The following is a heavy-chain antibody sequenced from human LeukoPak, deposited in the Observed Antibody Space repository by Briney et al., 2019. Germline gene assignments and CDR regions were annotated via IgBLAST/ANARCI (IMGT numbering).Heavy chain of an antibody. J-gene: IGHJ4*02. V-gene: IGHV1-46*01. CDR2: INPSGGGT. CDR1: GYTFTNYY. CDR3: AREIGPRQLHLWGSAFDY. Sequence: ASVKVSCKASGYTFTNYYMHWVRQAPGQGLEWMGIINPSGGGTSYAQKFQGRLTTTRDTSTTTVYMELSSLRSEDTAMYYCAREIGPRQLHLWGSAFDYWGQGTLVTVSS. D-gene: IGHD5-18*01.